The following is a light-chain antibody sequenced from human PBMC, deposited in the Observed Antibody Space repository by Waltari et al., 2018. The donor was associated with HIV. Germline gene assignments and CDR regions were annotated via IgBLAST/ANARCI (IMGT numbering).Light chain of an antibody. CDR2: DVD. CDR1: SGDVGGYIF. CDR3: CSYAGEYRRI. V-gene: IGLV2-11*01. Sequence: QSALTQPRSVSGSPGQSITISCTGPSGDVGGYIFVSWYQHHPDKAPKLIIYDVDKRPSGVPDRFSGSKSGNTSSLTISGLQPGDEGDYYCCSYAGEYRRIFGGGTSVTV. J-gene: IGLJ1*01.